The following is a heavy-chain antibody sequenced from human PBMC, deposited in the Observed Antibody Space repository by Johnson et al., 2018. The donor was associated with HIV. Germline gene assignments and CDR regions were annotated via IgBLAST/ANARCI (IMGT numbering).Heavy chain of an antibody. Sequence: VQLVESGGGVVQPGRSLRLSCNTSGFIFFDYAMSWFRQAPGKGLEWVGFIRSKAYGGTTEYAASVQDRFIISRDDSKNIAYLQINSLKTEDTAVYYCTGGRDLRAFDIWGQGTMVTVSS. J-gene: IGHJ3*02. CDR1: GFIFFDYA. CDR3: TGGRDLRAFDI. V-gene: IGHV3-49*03. CDR2: IRSKAYGGTT. D-gene: IGHD2-21*02.